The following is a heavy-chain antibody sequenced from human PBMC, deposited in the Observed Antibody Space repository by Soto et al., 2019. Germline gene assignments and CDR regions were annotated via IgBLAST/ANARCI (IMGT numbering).Heavy chain of an antibody. CDR2: IKSKTDGGTT. CDR1: GFTFSSDS. V-gene: IGHV3-15*01. D-gene: IGHD6-6*01. CDR3: TTQEYSSSASLDY. Sequence: PGGSLRLSCAASGFTFSSDSMSWVRQAPGKGLEWVGRIKSKTDGGTTDYAAPVKGRFTISRDDSKNTLYLQMNSLKTEDTAVYYCTTQEYSSSASLDYWGQGTLVTVSS. J-gene: IGHJ4*02.